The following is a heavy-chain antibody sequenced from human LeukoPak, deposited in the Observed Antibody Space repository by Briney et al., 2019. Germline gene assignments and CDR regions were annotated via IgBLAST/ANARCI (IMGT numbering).Heavy chain of an antibody. J-gene: IGHJ4*02. CDR2: IKQDGSEK. CDR3: ARVFQFRSYDIPFDY. CDR1: GFMFSGYW. D-gene: IGHD3-9*01. V-gene: IGHV3-7*01. Sequence: GGSLRLSCAASGFMFSGYWMSWVRQASGKGLEWVANIKQDGSEKYYVDSVKGRFTISRDNAKNSLYLQMNSLRAEDTAVYYCARVFQFRSYDIPFDYWGQGTLVTVSS.